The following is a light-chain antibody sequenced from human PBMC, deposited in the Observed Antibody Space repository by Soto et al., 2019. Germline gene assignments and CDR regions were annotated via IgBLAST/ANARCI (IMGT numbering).Light chain of an antibody. CDR3: QHDGSSPWT. J-gene: IGKJ1*01. Sequence: EIVLTQSPGTLSLSPGERATLSCRASQSVSSSYLAWYQQKPGQAPRPLIYGASRRAIGIPDRFSGSGSGTDSNLTIRTLEPEYFAVDYGQHDGSSPWTLGQGTKVEIK. V-gene: IGKV3-20*01. CDR2: GAS. CDR1: QSVSSSY.